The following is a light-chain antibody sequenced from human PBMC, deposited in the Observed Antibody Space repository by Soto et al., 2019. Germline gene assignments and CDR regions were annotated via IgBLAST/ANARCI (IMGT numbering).Light chain of an antibody. Sequence: QSALTQPASVSGSPGESITISCSGTSSDVGAYNYVSWYQQHPGKAPKLMMYDVSNRPSGVSNRFSGSKSGNTASLTISGLQAEDEADYYCSSYTSTTSLFGGGTKLTVL. CDR1: SSDVGAYNY. J-gene: IGLJ2*01. V-gene: IGLV2-14*03. CDR3: SSYTSTTSL. CDR2: DVS.